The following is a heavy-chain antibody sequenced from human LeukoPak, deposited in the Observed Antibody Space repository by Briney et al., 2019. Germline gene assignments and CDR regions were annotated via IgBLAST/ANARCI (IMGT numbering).Heavy chain of an antibody. CDR1: GGSTSSYY. D-gene: IGHD1/OR15-1a*01. CDR2: IYYSGST. V-gene: IGHV4-59*01. Sequence: KPSETLSLTCTVSGGSTSSYYWSWIRQPPGKGLEWIGYIYYSGSTNYNPSLKSRVTISVDTSKNQFSLKLSSVTAADTAVYYCARAGDWNNVFDYWGQGTLVTVSS. J-gene: IGHJ4*02. CDR3: ARAGDWNNVFDY.